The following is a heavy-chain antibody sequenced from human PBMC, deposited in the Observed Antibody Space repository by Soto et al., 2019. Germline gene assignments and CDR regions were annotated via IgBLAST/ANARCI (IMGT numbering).Heavy chain of an antibody. J-gene: IGHJ3*02. CDR3: ARATKLVGSTRKVFDI. Sequence: ASVKVSCKASGYTFTSYGISWVRQAPGQGLEWMGWISAYNGNTNYAQKLQGRVTMTTDTSTSTAYMELRSLRSDDTAVYYCARATKLVGSTRKVFDIWGPTPMVTLS. CDR2: ISAYNGNT. CDR1: GYTFTSYG. V-gene: IGHV1-18*04. D-gene: IGHD1-26*01.